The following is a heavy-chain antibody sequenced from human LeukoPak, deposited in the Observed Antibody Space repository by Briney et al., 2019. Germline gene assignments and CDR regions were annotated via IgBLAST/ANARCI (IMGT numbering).Heavy chain of an antibody. D-gene: IGHD3-10*01. CDR2: IRSKANSYAT. CDR1: VFTFSGSA. Sequence: PGGSLRLSCAASVFTFSGSAMHGVRQASGKGVEWVGRIRSKANSYATAHAASVEGRFTLSREDSKNTAYLQMTSLKTEDTAVYSCANVLGVRGALDAFDIWGPGTMVTVSS. CDR3: ANVLGVRGALDAFDI. J-gene: IGHJ3*02. V-gene: IGHV3-73*01.